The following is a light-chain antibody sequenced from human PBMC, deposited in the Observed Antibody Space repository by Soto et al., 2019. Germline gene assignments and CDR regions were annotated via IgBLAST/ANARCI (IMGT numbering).Light chain of an antibody. CDR1: SSDVGGYNY. CDR3: SSYAGTYSLV. J-gene: IGLJ1*01. V-gene: IGLV2-8*01. CDR2: EVS. Sequence: QSALTQPASVSGSPGQSITISCTGTSSDVGGYNYVSWYQQHPGKAPKLMIYEVSERPSGVPDRFSASKSGNTPSLTVSGLQAEDEADYYCSSYAGTYSLVFGTGTKVTVL.